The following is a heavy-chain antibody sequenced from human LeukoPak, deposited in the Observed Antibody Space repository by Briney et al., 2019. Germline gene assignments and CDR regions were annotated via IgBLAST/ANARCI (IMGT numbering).Heavy chain of an antibody. V-gene: IGHV3-30*02. Sequence: GGSLRLSCAASGFTFSSYEMNWVRQAPGKGLEWVAFIRYDGSNKYYADSVKGRFTISRDNAKNSLYLQMNSLRAEDTAVYYCARVFEVTRYYYYYYMDVWGKGTTVTVSS. D-gene: IGHD2-21*02. CDR3: ARVFEVTRYYYYYYMDV. CDR1: GFTFSSYE. CDR2: IRYDGSNK. J-gene: IGHJ6*03.